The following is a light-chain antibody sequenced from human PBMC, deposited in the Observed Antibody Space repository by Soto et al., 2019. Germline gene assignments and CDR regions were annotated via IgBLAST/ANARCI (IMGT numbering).Light chain of an antibody. CDR3: CSFAGSNPFPYV. Sequence: QSSLTKYASLAGSPGQSITISCTGTISDVGSHNLVSWYQQHPGRAPKLIIYEVIKRPSGVSSRFSGSKSGNTASLTISGLQTDDEADYHCCSFAGSNPFPYVFGTATKVTVL. V-gene: IGLV2-23*02. CDR2: EVI. J-gene: IGLJ1*01. CDR1: ISDVGSHNL.